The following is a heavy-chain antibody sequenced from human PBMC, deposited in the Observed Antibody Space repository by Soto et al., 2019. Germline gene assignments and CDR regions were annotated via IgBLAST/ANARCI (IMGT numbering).Heavy chain of an antibody. Sequence: QVQLVESGGGVVQPGRSLRLSCAASGFTFSSYGMHWVRQAPGKGLEWVAVISYDGSNKYYADSVKGRFTISRDNSKNTLYLQMNSLRAEDTAVYYCAKEPEYSGSYSPYFDYWGQGTLVTVSS. D-gene: IGHD1-26*01. CDR3: AKEPEYSGSYSPYFDY. CDR1: GFTFSSYG. CDR2: ISYDGSNK. V-gene: IGHV3-30*18. J-gene: IGHJ4*02.